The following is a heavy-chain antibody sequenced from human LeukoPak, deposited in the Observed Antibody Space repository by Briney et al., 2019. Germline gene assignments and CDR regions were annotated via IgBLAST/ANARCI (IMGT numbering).Heavy chain of an antibody. CDR2: IRSKAYGGTT. D-gene: IGHD3-10*01. J-gene: IGHJ6*03. CDR1: GFTFSNAW. CDR3: RGDGSGTYYYYYYMDV. Sequence: PGGSLRLSCAASGFTFSNAWMSWVRQAPGKGLEWVGFIRSKAYGGTTEYAASVKGRFTISRDDSKSIAYLQMNSLKTEDTAVYYCRGDGSGTYYYYYYMDVWGKGTTVTVSS. V-gene: IGHV3-49*04.